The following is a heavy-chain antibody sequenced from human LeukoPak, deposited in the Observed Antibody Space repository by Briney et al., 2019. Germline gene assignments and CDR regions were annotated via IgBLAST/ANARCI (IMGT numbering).Heavy chain of an antibody. CDR3: ARYNYDFWSGYSKWFDP. V-gene: IGHV4-39*07. D-gene: IGHD3-3*01. J-gene: IGHJ5*02. CDR1: GGSFNSDAYF. Sequence: SDTLSLTCTVSGGSFNSDAYFWGWIRQTPGEGLEYIGSIYYSGSTNYNPTLQSRVTISVDTSKNQFSLKLSSVTAADTAVYYCARYNYDFWSGYSKWFDPWGQGTLVTVSS. CDR2: IYYSGST.